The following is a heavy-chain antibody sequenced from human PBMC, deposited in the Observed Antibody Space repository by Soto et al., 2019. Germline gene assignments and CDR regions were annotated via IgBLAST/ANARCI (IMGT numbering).Heavy chain of an antibody. Sequence: QVQLVQSGAEVKKPGSSVKVSCKASGDTFSSYAISWVRQAPGQGLEWMGGVIPIFGTANYAQKFQGRVTITADKASSNASMALSRMKSQHHAVDYCGSASSEGVTANRYYYDGSGYYYSGEGRTFDFWGQGTMLAVCS. V-gene: IGHV1-69*06. CDR1: GDTFSSYA. CDR2: VIPIFGTA. J-gene: IGHJ3*01. D-gene: IGHD3-22*01. CDR3: GSASSEGVTANRYYYDGSGYYYSGEGRTFDF.